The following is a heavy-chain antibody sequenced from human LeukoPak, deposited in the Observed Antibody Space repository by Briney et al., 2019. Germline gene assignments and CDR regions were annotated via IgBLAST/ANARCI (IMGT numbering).Heavy chain of an antibody. J-gene: IGHJ6*02. CDR1: GFTFTSYA. CDR2: ISASGGST. Sequence: GGSLRLPCAASGFTFTSYAMRWVRQAPGKGPEWVSAISASGGSTYYADSVKGRFTISRDNSKNTLYLQMNSLRAEDTAVYYCARDPLGYCSGGSCYDYYYGMDVWGQGTTVTVSS. V-gene: IGHV3-23*01. D-gene: IGHD2-15*01. CDR3: ARDPLGYCSGGSCYDYYYGMDV.